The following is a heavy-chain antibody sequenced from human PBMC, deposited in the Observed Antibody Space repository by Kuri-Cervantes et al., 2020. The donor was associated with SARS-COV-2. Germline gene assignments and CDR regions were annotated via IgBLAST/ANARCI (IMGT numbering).Heavy chain of an antibody. V-gene: IGHV1-45*01. Sequence: SVKVSCKASGDTFTYRFVHWVRQAPGQAPEWMGWITPFNGNTKYAQRFQDRVTITRDRSKSTAYMELNSLRSEDTAIYYCARSGPGAISKEDDAFDVWGPGTKVTVSS. CDR3: ARSGPGAISKEDDAFDV. D-gene: IGHD2-21*01. CDR1: GDTFTYRF. J-gene: IGHJ3*01. CDR2: ITPFNGNT.